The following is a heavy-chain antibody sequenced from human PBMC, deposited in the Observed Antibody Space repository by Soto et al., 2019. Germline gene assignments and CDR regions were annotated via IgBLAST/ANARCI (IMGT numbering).Heavy chain of an antibody. CDR1: GYTFTSYA. V-gene: IGHV5-51*03. CDR3: ARGLDYYDSSGSGVDNWFDP. D-gene: IGHD3-22*01. J-gene: IGHJ5*02. CDR2: IYPGDSDT. Sequence: GASVKVSCKASGYTFTSYAMHWVRQMPGKGLEWMGIIYPGDSDTRYSPSFQGQVTISADKSISTAYLQWSSLKASDTAMYYCARGLDYYDSSGSGVDNWFDPWGQGTLVTVSS.